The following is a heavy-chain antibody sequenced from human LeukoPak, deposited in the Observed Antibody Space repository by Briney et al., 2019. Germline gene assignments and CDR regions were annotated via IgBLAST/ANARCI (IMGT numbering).Heavy chain of an antibody. D-gene: IGHD2-15*01. CDR3: ARGVVVVAATTLGPLDS. J-gene: IGHJ4*02. CDR2: IIPIFGTA. V-gene: IGHV1-69*01. CDR1: GGTFSSYA. Sequence: ASVKVSFKASGGTFSSYAISWVRQAPGQGLEWMGGIIPIFGTANYAQKFQGRVTITADESTSTAYMEVSSLRSGDTAVYYCARGVVVVAATTLGPLDSWGQGTLVTVSS.